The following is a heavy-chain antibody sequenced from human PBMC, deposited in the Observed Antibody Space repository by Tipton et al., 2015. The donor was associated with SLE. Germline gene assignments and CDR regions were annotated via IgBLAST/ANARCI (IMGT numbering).Heavy chain of an antibody. CDR3: AREGCSSTSCYGYYYMDV. Sequence: TLSLTCAVSGGSIRSSNWWSWVRQPPRKGLEWIGEIHHSGSTNSNPSLKSRVTISVDKSKNQFSLKLSSVTAADTAVYYCAREGCSSTSCYGYYYMDVWGKGTTVTVSS. D-gene: IGHD2-2*01. CDR2: IHHSGST. V-gene: IGHV4-4*02. J-gene: IGHJ6*03. CDR1: GGSIRSSNW.